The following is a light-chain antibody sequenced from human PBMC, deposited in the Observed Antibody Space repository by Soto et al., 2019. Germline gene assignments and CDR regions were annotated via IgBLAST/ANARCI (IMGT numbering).Light chain of an antibody. CDR3: QQFNNRPPWT. CDR2: DVS. Sequence: PGERATLSCRASQSVDNYLAWYQQKPGQAPRLLIYDVSNRATGTPARFSGSGSGTEFSLTISSLQSKDFAVYYCQQFNNRPPWTFGQGTKVDIK. V-gene: IGKV3D-15*01. CDR1: QSVDNY. J-gene: IGKJ1*01.